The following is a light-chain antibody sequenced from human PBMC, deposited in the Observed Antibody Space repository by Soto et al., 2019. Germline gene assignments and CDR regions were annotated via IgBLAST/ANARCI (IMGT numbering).Light chain of an antibody. Sequence: QSVLTQSPSASETPGQRVSISCSGRTSNIGSNSVSWYQHLPGTAPKLLIYYNNKRPSGVPDRISGSKSGTSASLVISGLQSEDEADYYCAAWDDSLNGYFFXTGTKVTVL. CDR3: AAWDDSLNGYF. CDR1: TSNIGSNS. V-gene: IGLV1-44*01. J-gene: IGLJ1*01. CDR2: YNN.